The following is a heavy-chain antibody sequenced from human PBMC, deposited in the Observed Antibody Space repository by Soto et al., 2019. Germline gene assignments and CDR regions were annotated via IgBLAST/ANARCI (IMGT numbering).Heavy chain of an antibody. CDR3: ARGYCSGGSCDDAFDI. J-gene: IGHJ3*02. CDR2: MNPNSGNT. D-gene: IGHD2-15*01. Sequence: ASVKVSCKASGYTFTSYDINWVRQATGQGLEWMGWMNPNSGNTGYAQKFQGRVTMTTDTSISTAYMELRSLRSEDTAVYYCARGYCSGGSCDDAFDIWGQGTMVTVSS. V-gene: IGHV1-8*01. CDR1: GYTFTSYD.